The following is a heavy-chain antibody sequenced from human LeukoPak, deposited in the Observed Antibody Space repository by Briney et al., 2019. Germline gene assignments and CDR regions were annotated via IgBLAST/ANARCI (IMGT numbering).Heavy chain of an antibody. Sequence: SQTLSLTCTVSGGSISSGGYYWSWIRQHPGKGLEWMGYIYYSGSTYYNPSLKSRAIISVDTSKNQFSLKLSYVTAADTAVYYCARGAPPDYDFWSGYSGIDPWGQGTLVTVSS. J-gene: IGHJ5*02. D-gene: IGHD3-3*01. CDR2: IYYSGST. CDR1: GGSISSGGYY. V-gene: IGHV4-31*03. CDR3: ARGAPPDYDFWSGYSGIDP.